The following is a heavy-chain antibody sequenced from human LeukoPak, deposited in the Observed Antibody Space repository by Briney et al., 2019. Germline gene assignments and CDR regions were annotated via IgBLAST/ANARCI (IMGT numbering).Heavy chain of an antibody. Sequence: SETLSLTCAVYGGSLSGYYWSWIRQPPGKGLEWIGEINHSGSTNYNPSLKSRVTISVDTSKNQFSLKLSSVTAADTAVYYCARAGETLRSLESALGQYYFDYWGQGTLVTVSS. CDR3: ARAGETLRSLESALGQYYFDY. D-gene: IGHD3-3*01. V-gene: IGHV4-34*01. CDR1: GGSLSGYY. CDR2: INHSGST. J-gene: IGHJ4*02.